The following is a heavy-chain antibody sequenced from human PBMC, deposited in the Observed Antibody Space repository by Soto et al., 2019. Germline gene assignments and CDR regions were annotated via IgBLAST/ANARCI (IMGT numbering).Heavy chain of an antibody. Sequence: QVQLQESGPGLVNPSEILTLTCTVSGGSLSCYFWSWIRQPPGKGLEWIGYIHYTGNTNYNPSLKYSVPNSQHTSKSQFLLRLSSLTAAYTAVYSCATRLNVPYCRPTLCYAGTFDNWGPGTLVTVSS. V-gene: IGHV4-59*08. D-gene: IGHD2-2*01. CDR2: IHYTGNT. CDR3: ATRLNVPYCRPTLCYAGTFDN. J-gene: IGHJ4*03. CDR1: GGSLSCYF.